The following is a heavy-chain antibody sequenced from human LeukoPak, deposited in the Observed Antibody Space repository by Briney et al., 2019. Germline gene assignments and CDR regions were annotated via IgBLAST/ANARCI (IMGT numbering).Heavy chain of an antibody. V-gene: IGHV3-21*01. CDR2: ISSSSSYI. Sequence: PGGSLRLSCAASGFTFSSYSMNWARQPPGKGLEWVSSISSSSSYIYYAYSVKARFTISSENAKSSLYLQMNSLRAEDTAVYYCATEATYYYGMDVWGKGTTVTVSS. CDR1: GFTFSSYS. CDR3: ATEATYYYGMDV. J-gene: IGHJ6*04.